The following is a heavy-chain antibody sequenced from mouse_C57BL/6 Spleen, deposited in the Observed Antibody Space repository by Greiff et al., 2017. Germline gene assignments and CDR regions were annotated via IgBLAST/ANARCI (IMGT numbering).Heavy chain of an antibody. Sequence: VQLQQPGAELVKPGASVKMSCKASGYTFTSYWITWVKQRPGQGLEWIGDIYPGSGSTNYNEKFKSKATLTVDTSSSTAYMQLSSLTSEDSAVYYCARSSNYYGSSYLLYWGQGTTLTVSS. J-gene: IGHJ2*01. D-gene: IGHD1-1*01. V-gene: IGHV1-55*01. CDR3: ARSSNYYGSSYLLY. CDR1: GYTFTSYW. CDR2: IYPGSGST.